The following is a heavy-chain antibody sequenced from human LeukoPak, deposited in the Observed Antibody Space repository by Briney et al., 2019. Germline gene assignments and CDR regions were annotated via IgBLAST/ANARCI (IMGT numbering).Heavy chain of an antibody. Sequence: ATGKVSCKASGYTFTYHYIHLVRQPPGQGLEWMGIINISMDETNYAQRFQGRVTMTEATSTSTVYMELSSLDSEDTAVYYCARESDVVKDFDCWGQGTLVSVST. CDR1: GYTFTYHY. CDR3: ARESDVVKDFDC. CDR2: INISMDET. J-gene: IGHJ4*02. V-gene: IGHV1-46*01. D-gene: IGHD3-10*02.